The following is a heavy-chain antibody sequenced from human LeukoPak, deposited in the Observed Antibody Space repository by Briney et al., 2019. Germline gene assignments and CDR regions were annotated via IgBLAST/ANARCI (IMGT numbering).Heavy chain of an antibody. V-gene: IGHV3-11*01. J-gene: IGHJ4*02. CDR2: ISSSGSTI. CDR1: GFTFSDYY. D-gene: IGHD3-22*01. CDR3: AREAESSGYYHVGDYFDY. Sequence: PGGSLRLSCAASGFTFSDYYMSRIRQAPGKGLEWVSYISSSGSTIYYADSVKGRFTISRDNAKNSLYLQMNSLRAEDTAVYYCAREAESSGYYHVGDYFDYWGQGTLVTVSS.